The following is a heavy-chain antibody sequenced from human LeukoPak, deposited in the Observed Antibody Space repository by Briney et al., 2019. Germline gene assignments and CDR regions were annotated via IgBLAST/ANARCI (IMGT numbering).Heavy chain of an antibody. CDR2: ISSSSSYI. Sequence: GGSLRLSCAASGFTFSSYSMNWVRQAPGKGLEWVSSISSSSSYIYYADSVKGRFTISRDNAKNSLYLQMNSLRAEDTAVHYCASTNPQDIVVVPADDYYFDYWGQGTLVTVSS. CDR3: ASTNPQDIVVVPADDYYFDY. D-gene: IGHD2-2*01. V-gene: IGHV3-21*01. CDR1: GFTFSSYS. J-gene: IGHJ4*02.